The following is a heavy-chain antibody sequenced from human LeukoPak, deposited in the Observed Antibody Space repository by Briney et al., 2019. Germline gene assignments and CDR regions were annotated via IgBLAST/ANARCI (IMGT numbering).Heavy chain of an antibody. CDR2: IIPIFGTA. D-gene: IGHD3-3*01. CDR3: ASLKSGDFWSGFHY. J-gene: IGHJ4*02. Sequence: SVKVSRKASGGTFSSYAISWVRQAPGQGLEWMGGIIPIFGTANYAQKFQGRVTITADESTSTAYMELSSLRSEDTAVYYCASLKSGDFWSGFHYWGQGTLVTVSS. CDR1: GGTFSSYA. V-gene: IGHV1-69*01.